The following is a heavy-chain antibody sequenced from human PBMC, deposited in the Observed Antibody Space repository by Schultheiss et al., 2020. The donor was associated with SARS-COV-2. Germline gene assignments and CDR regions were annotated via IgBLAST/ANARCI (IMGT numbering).Heavy chain of an antibody. CDR1: GFTFSSYS. CDR3: ARDDVVPAGSVYYFDY. J-gene: IGHJ4*02. V-gene: IGHV3-66*02. CDR2: IYSGGST. Sequence: GGSLRLSCAASGFTFSSYSMNWVRQAPGKGLEWVSVIYSGGSTYYADSVKGRFTISRDNSKNTLYLQMNSLRAEDTAVYYCARDDVVPAGSVYYFDYWGQGTLVTVSS. D-gene: IGHD2-2*01.